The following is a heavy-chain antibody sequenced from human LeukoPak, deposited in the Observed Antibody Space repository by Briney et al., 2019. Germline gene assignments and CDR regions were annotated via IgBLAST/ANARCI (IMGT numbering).Heavy chain of an antibody. V-gene: IGHV1-2*02. J-gene: IGHJ4*02. D-gene: IGHD6-13*01. CDR2: INPNSGGS. CDR3: ATDTYSSSWYGPFDF. CDR1: GYTFTDYY. Sequence: ASVKVSCKASGYTFTDYYMHWARQAPGQGLEWVGWINPNSGGSNFAQKFQGRVTMTRDTSISTDYMELSRLRSDDTAVYYCATDTYSSSWYGPFDFWGQGTLVTVSS.